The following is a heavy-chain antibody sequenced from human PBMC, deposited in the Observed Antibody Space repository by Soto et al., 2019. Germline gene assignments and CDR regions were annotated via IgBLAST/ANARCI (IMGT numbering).Heavy chain of an antibody. CDR3: ATCRYYFGSGSYYYYYGIDV. V-gene: IGHV1-69*13. J-gene: IGHJ6*02. CDR1: GGTFSSYA. CDR2: IIPIFGTA. D-gene: IGHD3-10*01. Sequence: GASVKVSCKASGGTFSSYAISWVRQAPGQGLEWMGGIIPIFGTANYAQKFQGRVTITADESTSTAYMELSSLRSEDTAVYYCATCRYYFGSGSYYYYYGIDVRAQRTTVTGSS.